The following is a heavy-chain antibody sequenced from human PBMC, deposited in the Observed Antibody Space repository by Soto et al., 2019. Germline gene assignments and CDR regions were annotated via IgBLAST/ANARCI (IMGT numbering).Heavy chain of an antibody. Sequence: EVQLVETGGGLIQPGGSLRLSCAASGFNISSNYMAWVRQAPGKGLEWVSLLYSGGTSYYADSVKGRLTISRDNSKNTLFLQMNRLKTEDTAVYYCARGQQVSTIRGVQGFDYWGQGTLVTVSS. CDR2: LYSGGTS. CDR3: ARGQQVSTIRGVQGFDY. V-gene: IGHV3-53*02. CDR1: GFNISSNY. D-gene: IGHD3-10*01. J-gene: IGHJ4*02.